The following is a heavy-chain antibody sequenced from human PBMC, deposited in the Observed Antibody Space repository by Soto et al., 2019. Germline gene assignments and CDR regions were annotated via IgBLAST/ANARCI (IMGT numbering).Heavy chain of an antibody. Sequence: EVQLVESGGGVVRPGGSLRLSCAASGFTFDDYGMSWVRQAPGKGLEWVSGINWNGGSTGYADSVKGRFTISRDNAKNSLYVQMNSLRAEDTALYYCARVPYYYDSSGSYYYGMDVWGQGTTVTVSS. J-gene: IGHJ6*02. D-gene: IGHD3-22*01. CDR3: ARVPYYYDSSGSYYYGMDV. CDR2: INWNGGST. CDR1: GFTFDDYG. V-gene: IGHV3-20*04.